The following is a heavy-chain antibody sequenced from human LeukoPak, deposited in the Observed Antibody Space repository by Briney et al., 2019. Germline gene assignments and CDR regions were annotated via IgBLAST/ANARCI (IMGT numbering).Heavy chain of an antibody. V-gene: IGHV4-34*01. CDR1: GGSFSGYY. J-gene: IGHJ4*02. D-gene: IGHD6-19*01. CDR3: ASRAGTY. CDR2: INHSGST. Sequence: SETLSLTCAVYGGSFSGYYWSWVRQPPGKGLEWIGEINHSGSTNHFPSPKSRVTISVDTSKNQFSPKLSSVTAADTAVYYCASRAGTYWGQGTLVTVSS.